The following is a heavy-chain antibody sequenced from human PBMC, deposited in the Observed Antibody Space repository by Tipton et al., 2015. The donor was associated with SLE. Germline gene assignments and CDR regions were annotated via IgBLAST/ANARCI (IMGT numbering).Heavy chain of an antibody. CDR3: ARSSRGGNYDFWSGPYSFGY. CDR1: GGSISSYY. D-gene: IGHD3-3*01. Sequence: TLSLTCTVSGGSISSYYWSWIRQPPGKGLERIGYIYYSGSTHYNPSLKSGVTISVDTSKNQFSLKLSSVTAADTAVYYCARSSRGGNYDFWSGPYSFGYWGQGTLVTVSS. CDR2: IYYSGST. V-gene: IGHV4-59*01. J-gene: IGHJ4*02.